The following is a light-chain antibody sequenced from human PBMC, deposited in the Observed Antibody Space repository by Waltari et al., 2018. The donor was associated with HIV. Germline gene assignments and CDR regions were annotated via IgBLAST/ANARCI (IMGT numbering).Light chain of an antibody. CDR2: AAS. CDR1: QTITNNY. V-gene: IGKV3-20*01. Sequence: IVLTQSPGTLSLSLGERATLSCRASQTITNNYLAWYQQKPGQAPRLLIYAASTRATGIPDRFSGSGSGTDFTLTISRLEPEDFAMYYCHQYGTLPLTFGGGIKVEIK. CDR3: HQYGTLPLT. J-gene: IGKJ4*01.